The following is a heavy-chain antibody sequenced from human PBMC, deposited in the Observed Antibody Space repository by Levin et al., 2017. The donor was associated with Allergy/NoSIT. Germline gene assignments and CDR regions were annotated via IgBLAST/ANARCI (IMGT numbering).Heavy chain of an antibody. J-gene: IGHJ3*01. V-gene: IGHV3-21*01. CDR3: TRNSVVTAIPGNDAFDF. CDR2: ISGSSSYI. D-gene: IGHD2-21*02. CDR1: GFTFSSYS. Sequence: GESLKISCAASGFTFSSYSMNWVRQAPGKGLEWVSSISGSSSYIYYADSVKGRFTISRDNAKNSLYLQMNSLRADDTAVYYCTRNSVVTAIPGNDAFDFWGQGTMVTVSS.